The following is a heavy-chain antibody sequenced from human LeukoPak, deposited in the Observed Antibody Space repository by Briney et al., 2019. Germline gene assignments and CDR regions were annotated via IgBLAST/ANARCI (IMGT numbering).Heavy chain of an antibody. J-gene: IGHJ4*02. V-gene: IGHV1-69*05. CDR1: GGTFSSYA. CDR3: AREPNRITGTEYYFDY. Sequence: GASVKVSCKASGGTFSSYAISWVRQAPGQGLEWMGGIIPIFGTANYAQKFQGRVTITTDESTSTAYMELSSLRSEDTAVYYCAREPNRITGTEYYFDYWGQGTLVTVSS. D-gene: IGHD1-7*01. CDR2: IIPIFGTA.